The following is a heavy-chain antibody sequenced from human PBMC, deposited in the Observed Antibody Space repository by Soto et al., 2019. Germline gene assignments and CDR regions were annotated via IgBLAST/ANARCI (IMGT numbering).Heavy chain of an antibody. V-gene: IGHV3-30*18. J-gene: IGHJ4*02. CDR3: AKWDGEYYYDSSGYYPFDY. CDR2: ISYDGSNK. Sequence: SLRGSCADSGFAFSGYGMHWVRQAPGKGLERVAVISYDGSNKYYADSVKGRFTISRDNSKNTLYLQMNSLRAEDTAVYYCAKWDGEYYYDSSGYYPFDYWGQGTLVTVSS. CDR1: GFAFSGYG. D-gene: IGHD3-22*01.